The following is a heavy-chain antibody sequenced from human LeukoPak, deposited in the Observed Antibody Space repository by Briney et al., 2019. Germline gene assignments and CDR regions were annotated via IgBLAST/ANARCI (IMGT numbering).Heavy chain of an antibody. CDR2: INYNSGAT. CDR1: GYTFSGYY. Sequence: GASVKVSCKGSGYTFSGYYMHWVRQAPGQGLEWMGWINYNSGATNYAQALQGRVTMTRDTSITIFYMELSSLRSDDTAVYYCARALRYDDSSGYYAYWGQGTLVTVPS. J-gene: IGHJ4*02. CDR3: ARALRYDDSSGYYAY. D-gene: IGHD3-22*01. V-gene: IGHV1-2*02.